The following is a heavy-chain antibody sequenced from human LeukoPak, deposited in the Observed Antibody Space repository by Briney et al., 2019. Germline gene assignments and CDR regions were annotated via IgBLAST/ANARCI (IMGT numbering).Heavy chain of an antibody. CDR1: GFPFSSYA. J-gene: IGHJ4*02. CDR2: ISGSGDDT. D-gene: IGHD5-18*01. V-gene: IGHV3-23*01. CDR3: AKDPLNTVMVSPTFDY. Sequence: GGSLRLSCVVSGFPFSSYAMSWVRQAPGKGLEWVSGISGSGDDTYYAASVKGRFTVSRDTSKNTLYLQMNSLRAEDTAIYYCAKDPLNTVMVSPTFDYWGQGTLVTVSS.